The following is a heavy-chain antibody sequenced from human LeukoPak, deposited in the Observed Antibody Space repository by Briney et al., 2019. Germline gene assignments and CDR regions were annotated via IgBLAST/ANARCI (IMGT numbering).Heavy chain of an antibody. V-gene: IGHV3-23*01. CDR1: GFAYSSYA. Sequence: PGGSLRLSCAASGFAYSSYAMSWVRQAPGKGLEWVSAISGSGGSTYYADSVKGRFTISRDNAKNTLSLQMNSLRAEDTAVYYCARDLPLAGDAFDIWGRGTMVTVSS. CDR3: ARDLPLAGDAFDI. D-gene: IGHD3-10*01. J-gene: IGHJ3*02. CDR2: ISGSGGST.